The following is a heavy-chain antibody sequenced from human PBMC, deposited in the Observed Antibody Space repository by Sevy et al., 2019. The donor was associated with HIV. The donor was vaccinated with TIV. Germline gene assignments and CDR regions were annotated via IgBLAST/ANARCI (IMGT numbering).Heavy chain of an antibody. CDR1: GFTFSSYG. CDR2: IWYDGSNK. Sequence: GGSLRLSCAASGFTFSSYGMHWVRQAPGKGLEWVAVIWYDGSNKYYADSVKGRFTISRDNPKNTLYLQMNSLRAEDTAVYYCATLGYCSSTSCFNDYWGQGTLVTVSS. J-gene: IGHJ4*02. D-gene: IGHD2-2*01. CDR3: ATLGYCSSTSCFNDY. V-gene: IGHV3-33*01.